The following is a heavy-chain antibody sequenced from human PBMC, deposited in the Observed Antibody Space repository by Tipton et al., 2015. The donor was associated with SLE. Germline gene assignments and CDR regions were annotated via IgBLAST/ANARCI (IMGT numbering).Heavy chain of an antibody. CDR3: ARKYNNGPAAFDY. D-gene: IGHD6-19*01. CDR1: GYIFTDYF. V-gene: IGHV1-18*04. Sequence: QLVQSGAEVKKPGASVKVSCKASGYIFTDYFLHWVRQAPGQGLEWMGWISAYNGNTNFAQRVQARVTMTTDTSTSTAYMELRSLRSEDTAVYYCARKYNNGPAAFDYWGQGTLVTVSS. J-gene: IGHJ4*02. CDR2: ISAYNGNT.